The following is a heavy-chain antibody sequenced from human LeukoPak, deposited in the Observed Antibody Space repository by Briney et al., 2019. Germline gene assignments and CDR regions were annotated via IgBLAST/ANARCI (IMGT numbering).Heavy chain of an antibody. V-gene: IGHV1-46*01. D-gene: IGHD3-3*01. Sequence: ASVKVSCKASGYTFTSYYMHWVRQAPGQGLEWMGIINPSGGSTSYAQKFQGRVTMTRDTSTSTVYMELSSLRSEDTAVYYCARGGGDYDFWSGYYSGQDAFDIWGQGTMVTVSS. CDR3: ARGGGDYDFWSGYYSGQDAFDI. CDR2: INPSGGST. CDR1: GYTFTSYY. J-gene: IGHJ3*02.